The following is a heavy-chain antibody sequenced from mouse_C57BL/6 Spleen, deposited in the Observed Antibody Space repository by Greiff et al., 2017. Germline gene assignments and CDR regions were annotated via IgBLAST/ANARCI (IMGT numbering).Heavy chain of an antibody. CDR3: AREYYDNYDWFAY. CDR1: GHSITSGYY. J-gene: IGHJ3*01. Sequence: EVQLQESGPGLVKPSQSLSLTCSVTGHSITSGYYWNWIRQFPGNKLEWMGYISYDGSNNYNPSLKNRISITRDTSKNQFFLKLNSVTTEDTATYYCAREYYDNYDWFAYWGQGTLVTVSA. D-gene: IGHD2-1*01. V-gene: IGHV3-6*01. CDR2: ISYDGSN.